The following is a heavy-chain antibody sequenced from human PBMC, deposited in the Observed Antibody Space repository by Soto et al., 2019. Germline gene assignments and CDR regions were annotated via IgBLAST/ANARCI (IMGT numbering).Heavy chain of an antibody. CDR3: ARAGENYGSGTFSPPLRYYFNS. CDR2: INPSGGRT. V-gene: IGHV1-46*01. J-gene: IGHJ4*02. Sequence: QVQLVQSGTEVKKPGASVKFSCKASGYTFTTHYMHWVRQAPGQGLEWMGIINPSGGRTTYALKFQGRVTMTSDTSTNTVYVELTSLRSEDTAIYFRARAGENYGSGTFSPPLRYYFNSWGQGTLVTVSS. CDR1: GYTFTTHY. D-gene: IGHD3-10*01.